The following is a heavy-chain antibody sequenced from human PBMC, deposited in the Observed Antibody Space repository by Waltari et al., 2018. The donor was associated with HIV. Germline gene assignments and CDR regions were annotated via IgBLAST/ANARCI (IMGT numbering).Heavy chain of an antibody. CDR1: AFTSSSYW. V-gene: IGHV3-7*03. Sequence: DAQLVESGGGLVQPGESLRSPCEASAFTSSSYWMTWVRQPPGKGLEWVANINLDGSQKYYVDSVKGRFNISRDNSRNSIYLQLNNLTAGDTAVYYCAREYYDFWSGYYTTGLDVWGQGTTVIVS. D-gene: IGHD3-3*01. J-gene: IGHJ6*02. CDR2: INLDGSQK. CDR3: AREYYDFWSGYYTTGLDV.